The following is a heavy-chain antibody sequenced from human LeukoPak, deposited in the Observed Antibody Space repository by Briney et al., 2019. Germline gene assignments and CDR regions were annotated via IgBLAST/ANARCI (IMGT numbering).Heavy chain of an antibody. CDR2: SDLEDSET. Sequence: ASVKVSCKASGSSVSDLAIHWVRQAPGQGLEWMGGSDLEDSETVYAQQFQDRVTVTEDTSTDTAYMELSSLRSEDTAIYYCATGAPAAWRVLGVWGQGTTVTVS. J-gene: IGHJ6*02. CDR3: ATGAPAAWRVLGV. CDR1: GSSVSDLA. V-gene: IGHV1-24*01. D-gene: IGHD2-2*01.